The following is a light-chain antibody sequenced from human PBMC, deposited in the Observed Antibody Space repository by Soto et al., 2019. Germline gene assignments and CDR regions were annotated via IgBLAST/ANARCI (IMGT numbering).Light chain of an antibody. V-gene: IGKV3-11*01. Sequence: EVVLTQSPATLSLSPGERATLSCRASENVRTFVDWYQQKPGQAPRLLIYGASNRATGIPARFSGSGSGTDFTLTTTTQGPKVFAVKYCQKHPHWPPWTFGQGPRVEIQ. J-gene: IGKJ1*01. CDR3: QKHPHWPPWT. CDR2: GAS. CDR1: ENVRTF.